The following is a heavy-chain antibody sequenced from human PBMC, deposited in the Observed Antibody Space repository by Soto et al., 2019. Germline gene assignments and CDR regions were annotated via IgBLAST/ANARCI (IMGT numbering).Heavy chain of an antibody. CDR1: GFTFSNYG. Sequence: PGGSLRLSCAASGFTFSNYGMHWVRQAPGKGLEWVALISSDGSNKYYADSVKGRFTISRDNSKNTLYLQMNSLRAEDTAVYYCASEHGGEPSGWYRFDYWGQGTLVTVS. J-gene: IGHJ4*02. V-gene: IGHV3-30*03. CDR3: ASEHGGEPSGWYRFDY. D-gene: IGHD6-19*01. CDR2: ISSDGSNK.